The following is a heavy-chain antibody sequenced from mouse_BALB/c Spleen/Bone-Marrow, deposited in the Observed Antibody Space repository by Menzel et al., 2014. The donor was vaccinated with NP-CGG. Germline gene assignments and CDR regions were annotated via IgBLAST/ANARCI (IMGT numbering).Heavy chain of an antibody. CDR1: GYTFTSYT. V-gene: IGHV1-4*01. CDR2: INPSSGYT. J-gene: IGHJ1*01. Sequence: VKLMESGAELARPGASAKMSCKASGYTFTSYTMHWVKQRPGQGLEWIGYINPSSGYTNYNQKFKDKATLTADKSSSTAYMQLSSLTSEDSAVYYCARSLRWYFDVWGAGTTVTVSS. CDR3: ARSLRWYFDV. D-gene: IGHD1-1*01.